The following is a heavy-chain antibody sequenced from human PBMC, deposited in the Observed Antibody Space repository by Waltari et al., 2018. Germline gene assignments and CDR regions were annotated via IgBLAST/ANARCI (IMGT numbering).Heavy chain of an antibody. CDR1: GFTFSSYS. D-gene: IGHD6-13*01. Sequence: EVQLVESGGGLVKPGGSLRLSCAASGFTFSSYSMNWVRQAPGKGLEWVSSISSSSSYIYYADSVKGRFTISRDNAKNSLYLQMNSLRAEDTAVYYCARPLDSSSWYPDAFDIWGQGTMVTVSS. CDR3: ARPLDSSSWYPDAFDI. J-gene: IGHJ3*02. V-gene: IGHV3-21*01. CDR2: ISSSSSYI.